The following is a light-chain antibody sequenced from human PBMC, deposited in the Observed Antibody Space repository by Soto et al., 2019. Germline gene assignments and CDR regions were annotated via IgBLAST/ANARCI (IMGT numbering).Light chain of an antibody. CDR2: DAS. J-gene: IGKJ4*01. CDR1: QSVSSY. CDR3: QQRSNWPLPLT. V-gene: IGKV3-11*01. Sequence: EIVLTQSPATLSLSPGERATLSCRASQSVSSYLAWYQQKPSQAPRLLIYDASNRATGIPARFSGSGSGTDFTLTISSLEPEDFAVYYCQQRSNWPLPLTFGGGTKVEIK.